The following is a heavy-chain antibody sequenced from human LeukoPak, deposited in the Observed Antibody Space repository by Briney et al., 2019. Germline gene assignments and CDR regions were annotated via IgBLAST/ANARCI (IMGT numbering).Heavy chain of an antibody. CDR3: ARDKFSGGYSGSLFDP. V-gene: IGHV3-7*01. Sequence: GGSLRLSCAASGFTFSSYWMSWVRQAPGKGLEWVANIKQDESEKYYVDSVKGRFTISRDNAKNSLYLQMSSLRAEDTAVYYCARDKFSGGYSGSLFDPWGRGTLVTVSS. CDR1: GFTFSSYW. J-gene: IGHJ5*02. D-gene: IGHD1-26*01. CDR2: IKQDESEK.